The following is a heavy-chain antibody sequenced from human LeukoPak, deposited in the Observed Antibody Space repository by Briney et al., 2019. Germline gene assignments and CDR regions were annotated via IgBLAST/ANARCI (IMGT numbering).Heavy chain of an antibody. CDR1: GFTFSSYA. J-gene: IGHJ4*02. CDR2: ISYDGSNK. Sequence: PGRSLRLSCAASGFTFSSYAMHWVRRAPGKGLEWVAVISYDGSNKYYADSVKGRFTISRDNSKNTLYLQMNSLRAEDTAVYYCARDRTGSSSWYYFDYWGQGTLVTVSS. D-gene: IGHD6-13*01. CDR3: ARDRTGSSSWYYFDY. V-gene: IGHV3-30*04.